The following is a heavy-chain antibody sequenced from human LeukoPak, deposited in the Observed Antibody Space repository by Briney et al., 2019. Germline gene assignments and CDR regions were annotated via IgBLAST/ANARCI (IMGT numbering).Heavy chain of an antibody. CDR2: ISNEGVTM. V-gene: IGHV3-11*01. CDR3: ARELNGYGYYFFDY. D-gene: IGHD3-16*01. J-gene: IGHJ4*02. CDR1: GFTFGDYY. Sequence: GGSLRLSCAASGFTFGDYYMSWIRQAPGKGLEWVSDISNEGVTMNYADSVKGRFTIARDNAKNSLYLQMNSLRAEDTAVYFCARELNGYGYYFFDYWGPGTLVTVSS.